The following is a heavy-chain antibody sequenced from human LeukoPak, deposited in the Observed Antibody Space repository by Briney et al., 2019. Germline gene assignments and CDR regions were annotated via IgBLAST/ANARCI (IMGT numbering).Heavy chain of an antibody. CDR2: IYSSGST. CDR3: ARGGRNYRYGMDV. Sequence: SETLSLTCTVSGGSISSGSYYWSWIRQLAGKGLEWIGRIYSSGSTNYNPSLKSRVTISVDTSKNQFPLKLSSVTAADTAVYYCARGGRNYRYGMDVWGQGTTVTVSS. CDR1: GGSISSGSYY. D-gene: IGHD1-14*01. J-gene: IGHJ6*02. V-gene: IGHV4-61*02.